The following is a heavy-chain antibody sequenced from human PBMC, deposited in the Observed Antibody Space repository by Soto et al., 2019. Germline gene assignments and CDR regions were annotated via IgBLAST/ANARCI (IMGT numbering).Heavy chain of an antibody. J-gene: IGHJ6*02. CDR2: IGTAGDT. CDR3: ARRYREYSSSSIKRHGMDV. D-gene: IGHD6-6*01. Sequence: GGSLRLSCAASGFTFSSYDMHWVRQATGKGLEWVSAIGTAGDTYYPGSVKGRFDIARENAKNSLYLQMNSLRAKDTAVYYCARRYREYSSSSIKRHGMDVWGQGTTVTVSS. V-gene: IGHV3-13*01. CDR1: GFTFSSYD.